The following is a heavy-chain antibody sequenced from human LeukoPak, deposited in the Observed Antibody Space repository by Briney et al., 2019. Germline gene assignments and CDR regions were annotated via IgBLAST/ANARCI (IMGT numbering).Heavy chain of an antibody. Sequence: GGSLRLSCAASGFPFNSYTMRRVRQAPGKGLEWVSGIVGTTGTTYYADSVKGRFTISRDKSKNTLYLEMNSLRAEDTAVYYCVKDLSSWLPGVFDYWGQGTLVTVSS. CDR1: GFPFNSYT. CDR2: IVGTTGTT. D-gene: IGHD6-13*01. J-gene: IGHJ4*02. V-gene: IGHV3-23*01. CDR3: VKDLSSWLPGVFDY.